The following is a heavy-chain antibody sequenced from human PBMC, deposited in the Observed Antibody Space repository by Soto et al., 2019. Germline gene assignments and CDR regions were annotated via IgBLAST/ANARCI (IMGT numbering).Heavy chain of an antibody. CDR2: INHSGST. CDR3: ARGAGVDTAMVVGYYYGMDV. V-gene: IGHV4-34*01. J-gene: IGHJ6*02. Sequence: QVQLQQWGAGLLKPSETLSLTCAVYGGSFSGYYWSWIRQPPGKGLEWIGEINHSGSTNYNPSLKSRVTISVATSKTQFSMKLSSVTAADPAVYYCARGAGVDTAMVVGYYYGMDVWGQGTTVTVSS. CDR1: GGSFSGYY. D-gene: IGHD5-18*01.